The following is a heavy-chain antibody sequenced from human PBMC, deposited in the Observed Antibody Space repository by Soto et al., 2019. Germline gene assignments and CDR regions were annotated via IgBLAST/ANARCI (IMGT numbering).Heavy chain of an antibody. CDR2: IIPILGIA. D-gene: IGHD3-3*01. CDR3: ARVSARYDFWSGYFDY. CDR1: GGTFSSYT. J-gene: IGHJ4*02. Sequence: QVQLVQSGAEVKKPGSSVKVSCKASGGTFSSYTISWVRQAPGQGLEWMGRIIPILGIANYAQKFQGRVTITADKSTSTAYMELSSLRSEDTVVYYCARVSARYDFWSGYFDYWGQGTLVTVSS. V-gene: IGHV1-69*02.